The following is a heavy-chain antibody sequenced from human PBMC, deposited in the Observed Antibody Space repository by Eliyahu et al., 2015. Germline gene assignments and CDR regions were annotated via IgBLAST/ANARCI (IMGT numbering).Heavy chain of an antibody. CDR3: ARWGVIAGLDY. CDR2: INPAGSAQ. J-gene: IGHJ4*02. D-gene: IGHD3-10*01. CDR1: GSTFSGAW. Sequence: EVQLVESGGGFVQPGGSLRXSCGAXGSTFSGAWTGWVRQAPGKGLEWVANINPAGSAQYYVDSVKGRFTISRDNAKNSLFLQMNSLRVEDMAIYYCARWGVIAGLDYWGQGTLVTVSS. V-gene: IGHV3-7*01.